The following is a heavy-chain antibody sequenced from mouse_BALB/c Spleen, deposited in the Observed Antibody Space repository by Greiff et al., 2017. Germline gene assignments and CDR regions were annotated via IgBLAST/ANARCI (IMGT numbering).Heavy chain of an antibody. V-gene: IGHV2-5-1*01. CDR1: GFSLTGYG. CDR2: IWRGGST. Sequence: QVQLKESGPSLVQPSQSLSITCTVSGFSLTGYGVHWVRQSPGKGLEWLGVIWRGGSTDYNAAFMSRLSITKDNSTSQVFFKMNSLQADDTAIYYCAKTNYYGSSYVYAMDYWGQGTSVTVSA. CDR3: AKTNYYGSSYVYAMDY. J-gene: IGHJ4*01. D-gene: IGHD1-1*01.